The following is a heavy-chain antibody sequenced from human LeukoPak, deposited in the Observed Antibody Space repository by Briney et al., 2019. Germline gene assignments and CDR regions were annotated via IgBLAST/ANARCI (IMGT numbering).Heavy chain of an antibody. CDR1: GYTFTGYY. J-gene: IGHJ4*02. CDR3: ARDQVVGATAGTFDF. CDR2: ISAYNGNT. Sequence: ASVKVSCKASGYTFTGYYMHWVRQAPGQGLEWMGWISAYNGNTNYAQKLQGRVTMTTDTSTSTAYMELTSLRSDDTAVYYCARDQVVGATAGTFDFWGQGTLVTVSS. D-gene: IGHD1-26*01. V-gene: IGHV1-18*04.